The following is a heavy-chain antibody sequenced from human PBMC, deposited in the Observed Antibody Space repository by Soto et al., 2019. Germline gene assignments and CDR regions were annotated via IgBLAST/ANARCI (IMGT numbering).Heavy chain of an antibody. V-gene: IGHV3-30-3*01. Sequence: QVQLVESGGVVVQPGRSLRLSCAASGFTFRSYAMHWVRQASGKGLEWVAVISFDGSNKYYADSVKGRFTISRDNSENTLYLQMNSLRAEDTAVYYYARGGLEILWFRGNYWGQGTLVTVSS. CDR2: ISFDGSNK. J-gene: IGHJ4*02. CDR3: ARGGLEILWFRGNY. CDR1: GFTFRSYA. D-gene: IGHD3-10*01.